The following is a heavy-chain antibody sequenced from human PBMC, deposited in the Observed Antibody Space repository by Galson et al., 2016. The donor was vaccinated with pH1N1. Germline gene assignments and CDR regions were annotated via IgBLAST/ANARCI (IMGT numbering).Heavy chain of an antibody. V-gene: IGHV7-4-1*02. CDR3: ARETPSPSPTVLRYFDWSRGLSAFDM. J-gene: IGHJ3*02. Sequence: SVKVSCKASGFTFSNHGINWVRQAPGQGLEWMGWINTKTGNPTYAQGFTGRFVFSLDTSVNTAHLQINSLKADDTAVYYCARETPSPSPTVLRYFDWSRGLSAFDMWGRGTLVTVSS. D-gene: IGHD3-9*01. CDR1: GFTFSNHG. CDR2: INTKTGNP.